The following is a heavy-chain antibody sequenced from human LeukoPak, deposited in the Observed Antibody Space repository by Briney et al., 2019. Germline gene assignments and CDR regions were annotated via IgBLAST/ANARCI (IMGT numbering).Heavy chain of an antibody. D-gene: IGHD3-22*01. CDR1: GGPFRSYF. Sequence: PSETLSLTCVDYGGPFRSYFWSWIRQPPRKGLEWIGEINHSGSTNYNPSLKSRVTISVDKSKNHFSLKLNSVTAADTAMYYCMTESSGLPTRWGQGTLVTVSS. CDR3: MTESSGLPTR. V-gene: IGHV4-34*01. CDR2: INHSGST. J-gene: IGHJ4*02.